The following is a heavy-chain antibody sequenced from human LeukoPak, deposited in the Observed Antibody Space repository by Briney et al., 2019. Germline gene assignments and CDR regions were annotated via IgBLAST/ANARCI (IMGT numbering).Heavy chain of an antibody. D-gene: IGHD2-2*01. CDR2: INTNTGNP. V-gene: IGHV7-4-1*02. CDR3: ARENYLGYCSSTSCLRYYYYYYYMDV. J-gene: IGHJ6*03. Sequence: ASVKVSCKASGYTFTSYAMNWVRQAPGQGLEWMGWINTNTGNPTYAQGFTGRFVFSLDTSVSTAYLQISSLKAEDTAVYYCARENYLGYCSSTSCLRYYYYYYYMDVWGKGTTVTVSS. CDR1: GYTFTSYA.